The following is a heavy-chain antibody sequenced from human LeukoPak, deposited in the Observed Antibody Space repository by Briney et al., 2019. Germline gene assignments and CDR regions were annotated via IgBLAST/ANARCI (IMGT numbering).Heavy chain of an antibody. CDR2: IIPIFGIA. Sequence: SVKVSCKASGGTPSSYTISWVRQAPGQGLEWMGTIIPIFGIANYAQKFQGRVTITADKSTSTAYMELSSLRSEDTAVYYCARDSRDKAAAGTSDGHYGMDVWGQGTTVTVSS. CDR1: GGTPSSYT. J-gene: IGHJ6*02. CDR3: ARDSRDKAAAGTSDGHYGMDV. V-gene: IGHV1-69*04. D-gene: IGHD6-13*01.